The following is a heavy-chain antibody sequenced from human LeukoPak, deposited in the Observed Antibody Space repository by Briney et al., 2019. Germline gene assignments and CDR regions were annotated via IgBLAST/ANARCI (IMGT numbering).Heavy chain of an antibody. CDR3: AKDLDSTGYYSYNY. CDR1: GFTFSSYW. Sequence: PGGSLRPSCAASGFTFSSYWMHWVRQAPGKGLEWVALIGTNPAATHYPDSVQGRFTISRDNSRNTLYLQMNSLRVEDTAIYYCAKDLDSTGYYSYNYWGQGTLVTVSS. V-gene: IGHV3-23*01. J-gene: IGHJ4*02. CDR2: IGTNPAAT. D-gene: IGHD3-22*01.